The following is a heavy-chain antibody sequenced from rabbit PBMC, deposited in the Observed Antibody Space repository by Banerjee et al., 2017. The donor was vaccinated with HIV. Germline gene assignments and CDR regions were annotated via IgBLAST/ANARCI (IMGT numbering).Heavy chain of an antibody. CDR3: ARGAAYDTAGYAGYAYALTRLDL. V-gene: IGHV1S40*01. CDR1: GFSFSNNYY. J-gene: IGHJ3*01. D-gene: IGHD6-1*01. Sequence: QSLEESGGGLVQPEGSLTLTCTASGFSFSNNYYMCWVRQAPGKGLEWIACIYAGSSGDTYYASWVNGRFTISSDNAQPTVDLQMNSLTAADTATYFCARGAAYDTAGYAGYAYALTRLDLWGPGTLVTDS. CDR2: IYAGSSGDT.